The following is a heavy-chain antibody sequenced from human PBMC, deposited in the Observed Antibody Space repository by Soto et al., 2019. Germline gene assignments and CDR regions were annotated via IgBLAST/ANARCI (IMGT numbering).Heavy chain of an antibody. V-gene: IGHV1-18*01. CDR2: ISAYSGDI. J-gene: IGHJ4*02. CDR1: DYTFASYG. Sequence: ASVKVSWKASDYTFASYGVSWVRQAPGQGLEWMGWISAYSGDIKYAQNFQGRVTLTTDTSTSTAYMELRSLRSDDTAVYYCARDVDERLTGYYIPFDYCGQGTQVTVSS. D-gene: IGHD3-9*01. CDR3: ARDVDERLTGYYIPFDY.